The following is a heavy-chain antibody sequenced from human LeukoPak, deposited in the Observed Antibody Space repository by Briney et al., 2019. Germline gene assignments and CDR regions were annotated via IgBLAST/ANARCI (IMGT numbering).Heavy chain of an antibody. J-gene: IGHJ3*02. CDR3: ARDQGEWFPGDAFDI. CDR2: INPNSGGT. Sequence: ASVKVSCKASGYTFTGYYMHWVRQAPGQGLEWMGWINPNSGGTNYAQKFQGRVTMTRDTSISTAYMELSRLRSDDTAVYYCARDQGEWFPGDAFDIWGQGTMVTVSS. V-gene: IGHV1-2*02. CDR1: GYTFTGYY. D-gene: IGHD3-3*01.